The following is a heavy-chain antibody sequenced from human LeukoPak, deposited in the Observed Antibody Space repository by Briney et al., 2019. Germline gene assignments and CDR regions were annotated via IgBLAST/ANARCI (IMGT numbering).Heavy chain of an antibody. D-gene: IGHD5-18*01. CDR1: GFTFSSYG. CDR2: IRYDGSNK. V-gene: IGHV3-30*02. Sequence: GGSLRLSCAASGFTFSSYGMQWVRQAPGKGLEWVAYIRYDGSNKYYADSVKGRFTISRDNSKDTLYLQMNSLRAEDTALYYCAKDRVTRGYSYGTDAFDIWGQGTVVTVSS. CDR3: AKDRVTRGYSYGTDAFDI. J-gene: IGHJ3*02.